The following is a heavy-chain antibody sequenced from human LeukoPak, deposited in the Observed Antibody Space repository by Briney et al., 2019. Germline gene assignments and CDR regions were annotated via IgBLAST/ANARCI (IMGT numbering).Heavy chain of an antibody. D-gene: IGHD7-27*01. V-gene: IGHV3-7*03. CDR1: GFNFRDFW. J-gene: IGHJ4*02. Sequence: GGSLRLSCAASGFNFRDFWMNWIRQAPGKGLEWVANTNQDGSQKYYVDSVRGRFTISRDNAENLFYLQIDSLRVEDTAIYYCAAWGSGNYWGQGTLATVSS. CDR3: AAWGSGNY. CDR2: TNQDGSQK.